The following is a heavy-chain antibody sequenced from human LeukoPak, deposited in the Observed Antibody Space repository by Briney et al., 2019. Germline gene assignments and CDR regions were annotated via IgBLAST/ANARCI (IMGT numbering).Heavy chain of an antibody. D-gene: IGHD3-3*01. CDR2: ISWNSGSI. Sequence: PGGSLRLSCAASGFTFDDYAMHWVRQAPGKGLEWVSGISWNSGSIGYADSVKGRFTISRDNAKNSLYLQMNILRAEDTALYYCAKSASGDYDFWSGYFRAIDYWGQGTLVTVSS. CDR1: GFTFDDYA. CDR3: AKSASGDYDFWSGYFRAIDY. V-gene: IGHV3-9*01. J-gene: IGHJ4*02.